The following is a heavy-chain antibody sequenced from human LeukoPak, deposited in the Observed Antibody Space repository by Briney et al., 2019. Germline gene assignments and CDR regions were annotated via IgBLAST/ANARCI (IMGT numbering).Heavy chain of an antibody. CDR2: INPSGGST. V-gene: IGHV1-46*01. CDR3: ASYSGSYYLYYYGMDV. J-gene: IGHJ6*02. Sequence: ASVKVSCKASGYTFTSYYMHWVRQAPGQGLEWMGIINPSGGSTSYAQKFQGRVTMTRDMSTSTVYMELSSLRSEDTAVYYCASYSGSYYLYYYGMDVWGQGTTVTVSS. CDR1: GYTFTSYY. D-gene: IGHD1-26*01.